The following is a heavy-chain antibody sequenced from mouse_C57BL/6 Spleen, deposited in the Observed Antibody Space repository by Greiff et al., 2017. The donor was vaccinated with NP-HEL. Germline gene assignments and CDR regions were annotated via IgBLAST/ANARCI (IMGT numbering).Heavy chain of an antibody. CDR2: INYDGSST. V-gene: IGHV5-16*01. J-gene: IGHJ1*03. CDR3: ARVYGLHWYFDV. D-gene: IGHD1-1*02. CDR1: GFTFSDYY. Sequence: EVKLVESEGGLVQPGSSMKLSCTASGFTFSDYYMAWVRQVPEKGLEWVANINYDGSSTYYLDSLKSRFIISRDNAKNILYLQMSSLKSEDTATYYCARVYGLHWYFDVWGTGTTVTVSS.